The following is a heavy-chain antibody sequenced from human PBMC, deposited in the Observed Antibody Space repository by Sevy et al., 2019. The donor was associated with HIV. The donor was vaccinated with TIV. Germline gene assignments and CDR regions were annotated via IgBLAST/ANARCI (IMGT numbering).Heavy chain of an antibody. CDR3: ANAYSGSYSHSYLYALDV. V-gene: IGHV3-30*18. CDR1: GFSFSYYG. CDR2: ISHDGINE. Sequence: GGSLRLSCTGSGFSFSYYGIHWVRQAPGKGLDWVALISHDGINEYYADSVKGRFTISRDNSMNTVYLEMNRLRNEDTAIYFCANAYSGSYSHSYLYALDVWGQGTTVTVSS. J-gene: IGHJ6*02. D-gene: IGHD1-26*01.